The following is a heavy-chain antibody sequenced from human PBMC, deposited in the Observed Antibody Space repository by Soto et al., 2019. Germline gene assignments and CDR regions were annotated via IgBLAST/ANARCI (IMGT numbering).Heavy chain of an antibody. V-gene: IGHV4-59*01. CDR3: ARAGTLYQSPPL. D-gene: IGHD2-2*01. J-gene: IGHJ4*02. CDR2: IYYSGST. CDR1: GGSIANYY. Sequence: TSETLSLTCPVSGGSIANYYWSWIRQPPGKGLEWIGYIYYSGSTNYNPSLQSRVTISVDTSKNQVSLKLSSVTAADTAVYYCARAGTLYQSPPLWGQGTLVTVSS.